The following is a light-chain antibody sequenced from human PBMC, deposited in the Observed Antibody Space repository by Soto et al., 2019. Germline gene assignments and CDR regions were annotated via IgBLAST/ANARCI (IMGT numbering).Light chain of an antibody. Sequence: AIRMTQSPSSLSASTGDRVTITCRARQGISSYLAWYQQKPGKAPKLLIYAASSLQSGVPSRFSGSGSGTDFTLTISRLQSEHFATYYCQQYYSYPPTFGQGTKVEIK. CDR2: AAS. V-gene: IGKV1-8*01. CDR1: QGISSY. CDR3: QQYYSYPPT. J-gene: IGKJ1*01.